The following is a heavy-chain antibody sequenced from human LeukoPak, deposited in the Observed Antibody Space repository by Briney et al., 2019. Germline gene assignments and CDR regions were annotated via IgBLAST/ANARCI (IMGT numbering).Heavy chain of an antibody. Sequence: ASVKVSCKASGGTFSSYAISWVRQAPGQGLEWMGIINPSGGSTSYAQKLQGRVTMTRDTSTSTVYMELSSLRSEDTAVYYCARDYYDSSGYLVDIWGQGTMVTVSS. D-gene: IGHD3-22*01. CDR3: ARDYYDSSGYLVDI. CDR1: GGTFSSYA. V-gene: IGHV1-46*01. CDR2: INPSGGST. J-gene: IGHJ3*02.